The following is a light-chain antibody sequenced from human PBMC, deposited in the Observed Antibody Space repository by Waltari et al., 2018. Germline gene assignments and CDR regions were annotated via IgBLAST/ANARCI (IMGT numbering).Light chain of an antibody. V-gene: IGLV2-23*02. CDR1: SSDVGTYNL. CDR3: CSYAGGHTLV. Sequence: QSALTQPASGSGSAGQSITIPCTGTSSDVGTYNLVPWYQQHPGKAPKLMIYEASKRPSGVSHRFSGSKTGNTASLTISGLQAEDEADYFCCSYAGGHTLVFGGGTKLTVL. CDR2: EAS. J-gene: IGLJ3*02.